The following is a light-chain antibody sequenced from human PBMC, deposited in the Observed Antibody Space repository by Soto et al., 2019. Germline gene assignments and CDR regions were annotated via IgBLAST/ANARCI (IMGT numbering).Light chain of an antibody. J-gene: IGKJ1*01. CDR1: QSLGNS. Sequence: DIQMTQSPSTLSASVGDRVTITCRASQSLGNSLAWYQQKPGKAPKVLIYDASTLASGIPSRFSGTGFGTEFSLATSSLQLYDFGSYYCQHMRTFGQGTKVDIK. V-gene: IGKV1-5*01. CDR2: DAS. CDR3: QHMRT.